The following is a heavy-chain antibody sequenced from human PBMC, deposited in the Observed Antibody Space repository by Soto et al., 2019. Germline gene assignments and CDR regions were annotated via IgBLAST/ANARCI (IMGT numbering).Heavy chain of an antibody. D-gene: IGHD3-22*01. Sequence: SETLSHTCAVVGGSFSGYYWSWIRQPPGKGLEWIGEVTHSGSTNYNPSLKSRVTISVDTSKNQFSLKLSSVTAADTAVYFCARGPYYVDNSGYYFWGQGTLVTVSS. CDR1: GGSFSGYY. CDR2: VTHSGST. V-gene: IGHV4-34*01. J-gene: IGHJ4*02. CDR3: ARGPYYVDNSGYYF.